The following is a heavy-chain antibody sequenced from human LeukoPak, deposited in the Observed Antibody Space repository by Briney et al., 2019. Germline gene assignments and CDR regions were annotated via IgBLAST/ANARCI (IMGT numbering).Heavy chain of an antibody. D-gene: IGHD2-2*01. CDR2: IYYSGST. Sequence: SQTLSLTCAVSGGSISSGGYSWSWLRQPPGTGLEWLGYIYYSGSTNYNPSLKSRVTISVDTSKNQFSLKLSSVTAADTAVYYCARAEGYCSSTSCYNWFDPWGQGTLVTVSS. V-gene: IGHV4-30-4*07. J-gene: IGHJ5*02. CDR3: ARAEGYCSSTSCYNWFDP. CDR1: GGSISSGGYS.